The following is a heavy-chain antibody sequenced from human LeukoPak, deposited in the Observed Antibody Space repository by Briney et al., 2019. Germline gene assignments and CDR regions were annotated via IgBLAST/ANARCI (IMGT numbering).Heavy chain of an antibody. CDR2: ISSSGSTI. V-gene: IGHV3-11*01. Sequence: NPGTSLRLSCAASGFTFSDYYMSWIRQAPGKGLEWVSYISSSGSTIYYADSVKGRFTISRDNAKNSLYLQMNSLRAEDTAVYYCARDRYSSSYDYYYYYGMDVWGQGTTVTVSS. CDR3: ARDRYSSSYDYYYYYGMDV. J-gene: IGHJ6*02. D-gene: IGHD6-13*01. CDR1: GFTFSDYY.